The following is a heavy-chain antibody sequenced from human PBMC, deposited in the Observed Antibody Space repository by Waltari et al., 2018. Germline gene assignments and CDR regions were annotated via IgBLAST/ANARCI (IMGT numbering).Heavy chain of an antibody. CDR1: GFTVSRYY. CDR3: AKALTLSSTWDMH. V-gene: IGHV3-23*04. CDR2: IRGSGART. Sequence: EVQLVESGGGLVQPGGSLRLSCAASGFTVSRYYISWVRQVPGKGLEWVSSIRGSGARTNYADSVKGRFTISRDYSKNTVYLQMDSLRADDTAVYYCAKALTLSSTWDMHWGQGTLVTVSS. J-gene: IGHJ4*02. D-gene: IGHD6-13*01.